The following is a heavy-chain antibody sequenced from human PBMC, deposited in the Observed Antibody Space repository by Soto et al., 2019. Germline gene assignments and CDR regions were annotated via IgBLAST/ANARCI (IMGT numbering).Heavy chain of an antibody. CDR2: IYWDDDK. Sequence: QITLKESGPTLVKPTQTLTLTCTFSGFSLSTSGVGVGWIRQPPGKALEWLALIYWDDDKRYSPSLKSRLTITKDTSKTQVVLTMTNMDPVDTATYYCAQSSGWLEESAFDIWGQGTMVTVSS. CDR3: AQSSGWLEESAFDI. D-gene: IGHD6-19*01. CDR1: GFSLSTSGVG. V-gene: IGHV2-5*02. J-gene: IGHJ3*02.